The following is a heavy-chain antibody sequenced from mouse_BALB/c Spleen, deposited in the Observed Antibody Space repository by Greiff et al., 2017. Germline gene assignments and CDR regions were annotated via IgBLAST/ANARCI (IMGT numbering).Heavy chain of an antibody. D-gene: IGHD2-1*01. CDR3: ATEDYYGLDY. CDR2: ISCYNGAT. Sequence: LVKTGASVKISCKASGYSFTGYYMHWVKQSHGKSLEWIGYISCYNGATCYNQKFKGKATFTVDTSSSTAYMQFNSLTSEDSAVYYCATEDYYGLDYWGQGTTLTVSS. V-gene: IGHV1S34*01. J-gene: IGHJ2*01. CDR1: GYSFTGYY.